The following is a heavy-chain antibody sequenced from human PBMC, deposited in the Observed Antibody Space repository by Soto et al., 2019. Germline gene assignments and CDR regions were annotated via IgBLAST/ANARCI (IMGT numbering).Heavy chain of an antibody. CDR3: AKVRASYLSXSYFYYGLEV. D-gene: IGHD2-21*01. CDR2: ISGSGSSV. V-gene: IGHV3-23*01. CDR1: GFTFSHYV. J-gene: IGHJ6*02. Sequence: EVQLLESGGGLVRPGGSLRLSCAASGFTFSHYVLSWVRQXPGGGLEXVXXISGSGSSVYLADSVRGRFAMSRDLSTNTVSLQMNSLTVEDTAIYYCAKVRASYLSXSYFYYGLEVWGQGTTVTVSS.